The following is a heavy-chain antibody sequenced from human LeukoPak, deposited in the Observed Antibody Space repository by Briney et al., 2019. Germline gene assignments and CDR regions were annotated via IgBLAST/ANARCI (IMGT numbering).Heavy chain of an antibody. CDR3: AREWPQENYFDY. CDR2: IYYSGST. J-gene: IGHJ4*02. V-gene: IGHV4-59*01. CDR1: GGSISSYY. Sequence: SETLSLTCTVSGGSISSYYWSWIRQPPGKGLEWIGYIYYSGSTNYNPSLKSRVTISVDTSKNQFSLKLSSVTAADTAVCYCAREWPQENYFDYWGQGTLVTVSS.